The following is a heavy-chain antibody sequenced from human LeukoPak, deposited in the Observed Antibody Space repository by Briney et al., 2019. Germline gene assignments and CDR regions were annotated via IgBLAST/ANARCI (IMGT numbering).Heavy chain of an antibody. D-gene: IGHD3-22*01. V-gene: IGHV4-39*07. Sequence: SETLSLTCTVSGGSISSSSYYWGWIRQPPGKGLEWIGSIYYSGSTYYNPSLKSRVTISVDTSKNQFSLKLSSVTAADTAVYYCARDQTESPPYDSSGYYNWFDPWGQGTLVTVSS. J-gene: IGHJ5*02. CDR2: IYYSGST. CDR3: ARDQTESPPYDSSGYYNWFDP. CDR1: GGSISSSSYY.